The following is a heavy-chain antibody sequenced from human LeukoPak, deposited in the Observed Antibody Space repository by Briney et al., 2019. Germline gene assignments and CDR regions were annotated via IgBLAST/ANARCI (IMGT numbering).Heavy chain of an antibody. D-gene: IGHD5-24*01. J-gene: IGHJ4*02. Sequence: GGSLRLSCAASGFTFTTYTMSWVRQAPGKGLAWVSAISGSGGTTYYADSVKGRFTISRDNSKNMLYLHMNSLRAEDTAVYYCAKSNGVDRNGYNSDYFDYWGRGTLVTVSS. CDR2: ISGSGGTT. V-gene: IGHV3-23*01. CDR1: GFTFTTYT. CDR3: AKSNGVDRNGYNSDYFDY.